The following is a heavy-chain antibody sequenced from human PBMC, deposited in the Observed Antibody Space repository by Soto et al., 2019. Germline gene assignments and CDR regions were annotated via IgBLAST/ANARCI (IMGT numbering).Heavy chain of an antibody. V-gene: IGHV1-18*01. J-gene: IGHJ4*02. CDR1: GYTFTSYG. Sequence: QVQLVQSGAEVKKPGASVKVPCKASGYTFTSYGISWVRQAPGQGLEWMGWIXXXXXNTKXXXXXXGXXXXTTDIXXXXXXXXXXSLRSDDTAVYYCARGEMFFDSWGQGTLVTVSS. D-gene: IGHD1-26*01. CDR2: IXXXXXNT. CDR3: ARGEMFFDS.